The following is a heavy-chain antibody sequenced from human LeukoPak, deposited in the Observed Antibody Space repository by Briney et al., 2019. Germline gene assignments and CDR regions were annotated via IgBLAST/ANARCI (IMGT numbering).Heavy chain of an antibody. CDR2: INHSGST. Sequence: PSETLSLTCAVYGGSFSGYYWSWIRQPPGKGLERIGEINHSGSTNYNPSLKSRVTISVDTSKNQFSLKLSSVTAADTAVYYCARAYGAWDYWGQGTLVTVSS. D-gene: IGHD4-17*01. CDR1: GGSFSGYY. CDR3: ARAYGAWDY. J-gene: IGHJ4*02. V-gene: IGHV4-34*01.